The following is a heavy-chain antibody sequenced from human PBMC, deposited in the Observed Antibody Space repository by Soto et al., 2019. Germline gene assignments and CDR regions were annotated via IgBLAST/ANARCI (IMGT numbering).Heavy chain of an antibody. CDR1: GGSSSISNNC. Sequence: EALSLTCTVSGGSSSISNNCWGWIRQPPGKGLEWIGTISYSGSTYYNPSLNGRVIISVDTSKNQFSLKLSSLTAADTALYYCTRRYSFGSGKYGVDVWGQGTMVTVSS. V-gene: IGHV4-39*01. CDR3: TRRYSFGSGKYGVDV. CDR2: ISYSGST. D-gene: IGHD3-10*01. J-gene: IGHJ6*02.